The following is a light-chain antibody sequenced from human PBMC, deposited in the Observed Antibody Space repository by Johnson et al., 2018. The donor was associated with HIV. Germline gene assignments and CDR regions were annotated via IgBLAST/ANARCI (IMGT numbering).Light chain of an antibody. V-gene: IGLV1-51*02. J-gene: IGLJ1*01. CDR2: ENN. CDR1: SSNIGNNY. CDR3: GTWDSSLSVYV. Sequence: SVLTQPPSVSAAPGQKVTISCSGSSSNIGNNYVSWYQQLPGTAPKLLIYENNKRPSGIPDRFSGSKSGTSATLAITGLQTGDEADYYCGTWDSSLSVYVFGTGTTVTVL.